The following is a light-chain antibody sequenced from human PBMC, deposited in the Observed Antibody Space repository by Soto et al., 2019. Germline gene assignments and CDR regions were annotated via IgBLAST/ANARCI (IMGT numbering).Light chain of an antibody. CDR3: SSYTTPSTLV. J-gene: IGLJ3*02. CDR2: EVT. V-gene: IGLV2-14*01. Sequence: QSALTQPASVSGSPGQSITISCTGTTSDVGGYNYVSWYQQSPGKAPKRMIYEVTNRPSGVSNRFSGSKSGNTAALTISGLQAEDEGDYYCSSYTTPSTLVFGGGTKLTVL. CDR1: TSDVGGYNY.